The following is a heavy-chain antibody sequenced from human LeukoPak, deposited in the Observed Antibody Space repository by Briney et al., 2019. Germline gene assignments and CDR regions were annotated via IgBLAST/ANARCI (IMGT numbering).Heavy chain of an antibody. J-gene: IGHJ3*02. CDR1: GFTFSNYG. CDR3: AKGATYCSSTSCPYAFDI. Sequence: GGSLRLSCAASGFTFSNYGMNWVRQAPGKGLEWVAVIWYGESNKYYADSVKGRFTISRDNSKNTLYLQMNSLRAEDTALYYCAKGATYCSSTSCPYAFDIWGQGTMVTVSS. CDR2: IWYGESNK. V-gene: IGHV3-30*02. D-gene: IGHD2-2*01.